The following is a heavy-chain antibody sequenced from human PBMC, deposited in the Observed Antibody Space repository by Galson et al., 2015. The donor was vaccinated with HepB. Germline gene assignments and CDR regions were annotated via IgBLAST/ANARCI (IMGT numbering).Heavy chain of an antibody. CDR3: ARAPYHYDTSGYYGLSYFDL. J-gene: IGHJ4*02. V-gene: IGHV1-2*02. Sequence: SCKASGYTFTDYYLHWVRQAPGQGLEWMGWINPDSGGTEYVEEFQGRVTMTRDTSISTAYMELSRLRSDDTAVYYCARAPYHYDTSGYYGLSYFDLWGQGTLVTVSS. CDR2: INPDSGGT. CDR1: GYTFTDYY. D-gene: IGHD3-22*01.